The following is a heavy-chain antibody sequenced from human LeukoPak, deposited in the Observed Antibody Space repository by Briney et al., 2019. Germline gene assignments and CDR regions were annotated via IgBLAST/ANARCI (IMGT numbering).Heavy chain of an antibody. CDR3: ARDARYYESSTYAFSYFDY. D-gene: IGHD3-22*01. V-gene: IGHV4-59*01. CDR1: GASISMYH. J-gene: IGHJ4*02. Sequence: PSETLSLTCTVSGASISMYHWSWIRQTPGKGLEWIGYIYYTGSTNYNPSLKNRVSISVDTSRNQFSLTVNSVTAADTAVYYCARDARYYESSTYAFSYFDYWGQGILVTVSS. CDR2: IYYTGST.